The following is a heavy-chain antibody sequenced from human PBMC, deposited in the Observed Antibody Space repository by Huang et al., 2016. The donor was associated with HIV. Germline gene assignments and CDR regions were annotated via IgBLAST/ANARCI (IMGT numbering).Heavy chain of an antibody. CDR3: AKGGGASPRLHAFDV. V-gene: IGHV3-23*01. J-gene: IGHJ3*01. D-gene: IGHD5-18*01. CDR2: IRGSVGGT. Sequence: EVQLLESGGGLVQPGGSLRLSCGESGFTFSTYARIWVRPATVKGLEWVSGIRGSVGGTSYADSVKGRFTISSDNSNNTLYLQMNSLGVEDTAVYYCAKGGGASPRLHAFDVWGQGTMVTVSS. CDR1: GFTFSTYA.